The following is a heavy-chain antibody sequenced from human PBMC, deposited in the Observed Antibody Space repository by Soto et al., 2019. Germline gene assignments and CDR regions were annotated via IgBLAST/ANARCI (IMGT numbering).Heavy chain of an antibody. D-gene: IGHD6-13*01. Sequence: SVKVSCKTSGGTFSSYAINWVRQAPGQGLEWMGGIVPLFRTTNYAQKFQGKVTITADTSTYTVYMELSELRSGDTAVYYCARGGYSSTWSNLLDRSGLDVWGQGTTVTVSS. CDR2: IVPLFRTT. CDR3: ARGGYSSTWSNLLDRSGLDV. V-gene: IGHV1-69*06. CDR1: GGTFSSYA. J-gene: IGHJ6*02.